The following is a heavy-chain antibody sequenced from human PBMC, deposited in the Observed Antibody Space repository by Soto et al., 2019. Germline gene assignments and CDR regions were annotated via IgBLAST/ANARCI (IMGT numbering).Heavy chain of an antibody. J-gene: IGHJ4*02. CDR2: IYHSGHN. Sequence: QVQLQASGPGLVKPSGTLSLTCVVSGGSISSSNWWSWVRQPPGKGLDWIGEIYHSGHNNHNRSLKSRVTTSVDTSKSQFSLILTSVTAADTAVYYCVRLDGVEAGDSAYWGQGTMVTVSS. CDR1: GGSISSSNW. CDR3: VRLDGVEAGDSAY. D-gene: IGHD6-13*01. V-gene: IGHV4-4*02.